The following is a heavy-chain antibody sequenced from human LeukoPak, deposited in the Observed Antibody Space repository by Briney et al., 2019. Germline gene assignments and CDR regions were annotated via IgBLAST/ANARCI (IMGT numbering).Heavy chain of an antibody. V-gene: IGHV4-34*01. Sequence: MPAETLSLTCAVYGGSFSGYYWSWIRQPPGKGLEWIGEINHSGSTNYNPSLKSRVTISVDTSKNQFSLKLSSVTAADTALYYCARGLWFDPWGQGTLITVSS. CDR3: ARGLWFDP. J-gene: IGHJ5*02. CDR2: INHSGST. CDR1: GGSFSGYY.